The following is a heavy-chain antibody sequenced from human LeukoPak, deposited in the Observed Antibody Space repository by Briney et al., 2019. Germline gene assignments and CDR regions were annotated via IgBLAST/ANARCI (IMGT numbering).Heavy chain of an antibody. V-gene: IGHV3-33*01. CDR3: AREAGGYSRDF. D-gene: IGHD3-22*01. CDR1: GFTFSTFG. J-gene: IGHJ4*02. CDR2: IWRDGSRK. Sequence: GGSLRLSCAASGFTFSTFGMHWLLQAPGKGLEWVAGIWRDGSRKHYGDSVKGRLTISRDNSNNTLFLQMNSLRAEDTAVYYCAREAGGYSRDFWGQGTLVIVSS.